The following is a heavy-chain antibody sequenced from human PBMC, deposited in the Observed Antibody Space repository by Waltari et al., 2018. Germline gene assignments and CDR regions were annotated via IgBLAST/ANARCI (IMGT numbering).Heavy chain of an antibody. CDR2: IYYSGSI. Sequence: QVQLQESGPGLVKPSQTLSLTCTVSGGSISSGGYYWSWIRQHPGKGLEWIGYIYYSGSICYNPALKSRVTISVDTSKNQFSLKLSSVTAADTAVYYCARDRGYGDGLPYFFTFDYWGQGTLVTVSS. J-gene: IGHJ4*02. V-gene: IGHV4-31*03. CDR1: GGSISSGGYY. CDR3: ARDRGYGDGLPYFFTFDY. D-gene: IGHD4-17*01.